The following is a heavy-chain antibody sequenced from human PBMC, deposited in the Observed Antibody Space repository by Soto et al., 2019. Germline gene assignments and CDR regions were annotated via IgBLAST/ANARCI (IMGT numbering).Heavy chain of an antibody. D-gene: IGHD1-7*01. CDR1: GFTFDIYG. CDR3: AKVSGKLGTRAFDS. J-gene: IGHJ4*02. V-gene: IGHV3-23*01. Sequence: EVQLLESGGGSVQPEMSLRLSCAASGFTFDIYGMSWVRQAQGKGLEWVSTISASGVSTYYADSVKGRLTISRDNSKNTMWLQMKSLRVEDTAVYYCAKVSGKLGTRAFDSWGQGIQVTVSS. CDR2: ISASGVST.